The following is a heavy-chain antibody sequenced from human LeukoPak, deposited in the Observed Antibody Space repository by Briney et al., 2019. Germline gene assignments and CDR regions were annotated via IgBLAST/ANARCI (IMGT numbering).Heavy chain of an antibody. D-gene: IGHD3-10*01. CDR2: IYYSGST. CDR3: AREPYGSGSYS. Sequence: SETLSLTCTVSGGSISSYYWSWIRQPPGKGLEWIGYIYYSGSTNYNPSLKSRVTISVDTSKNQFSLKLSSVTAADTAVYHCAREPYGSGSYSWGQGTLVTVSS. V-gene: IGHV4-59*01. J-gene: IGHJ4*02. CDR1: GGSISSYY.